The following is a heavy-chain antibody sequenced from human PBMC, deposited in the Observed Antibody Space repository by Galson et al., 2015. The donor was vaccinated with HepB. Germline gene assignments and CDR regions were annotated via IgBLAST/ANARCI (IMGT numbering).Heavy chain of an antibody. V-gene: IGHV3-48*03. CDR1: GFTFSSYE. D-gene: IGHD3-10*01. Sequence: SLRLSCAASGFTFSSYEMNWVRQAPGKGLEWVSYISSSGSTIYYADSVKGRFTISRDNAKNSLYLQMNSLRAEDTAVYYCARDRFTMVRGLGGNWFDPWGQGTLVTVSS. CDR2: ISSSGSTI. J-gene: IGHJ5*02. CDR3: ARDRFTMVRGLGGNWFDP.